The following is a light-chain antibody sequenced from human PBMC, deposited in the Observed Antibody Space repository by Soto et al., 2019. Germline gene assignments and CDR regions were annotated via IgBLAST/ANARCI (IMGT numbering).Light chain of an antibody. CDR3: QQYRDNWT. J-gene: IGKJ1*01. CDR1: QSISSW. V-gene: IGKV1-5*03. Sequence: DIQMTQSPSTLSASVGDRVTITCRASQSISSWLAWYQQKPGTAPKLLIYKASTLQGGVPSRFSGSGSGTGFTLTISSLQPDDSATYYCQQYRDNWTFGQGTKVEIK. CDR2: KAS.